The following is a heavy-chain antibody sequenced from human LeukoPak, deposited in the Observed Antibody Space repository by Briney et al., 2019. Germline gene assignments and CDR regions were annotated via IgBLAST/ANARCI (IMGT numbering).Heavy chain of an antibody. V-gene: IGHV1-69*13. D-gene: IGHD2-21*02. J-gene: IGHJ6*02. CDR1: GGTFSSYA. CDR3: AVAYCGGDCQTYYYYGMDV. CDR2: IIAIFGTA. Sequence: SVKVSCKASGGTFSSYAISWVRQAPGQGLEWMGGIIAIFGTANYAQKFQGRVTITADESTSTAYMELSSLRSEDTAVYYCAVAYCGGDCQTYYYYGMDVWGLGTLVTVSS.